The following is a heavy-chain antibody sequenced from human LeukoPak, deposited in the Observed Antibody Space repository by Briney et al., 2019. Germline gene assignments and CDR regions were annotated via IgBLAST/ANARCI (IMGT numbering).Heavy chain of an antibody. CDR3: ARDERRYCPDSSCYPGDY. Sequence: KTGGSLRLSCAASGFTFSDYAMKWVRQAPGKGLEWVSAISRTSDYIYYSDSVRGRFTISRDNAKNSVYLQMDSLRAEDTAVYYCARDERRYCPDSSCYPGDYWGQGTLVTVSS. CDR1: GFTFSDYA. V-gene: IGHV3-21*01. D-gene: IGHD2-8*02. CDR2: ISRTSDYI. J-gene: IGHJ4*02.